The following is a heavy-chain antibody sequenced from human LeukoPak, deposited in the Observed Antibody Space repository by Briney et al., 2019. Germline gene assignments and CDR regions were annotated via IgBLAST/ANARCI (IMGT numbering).Heavy chain of an antibody. CDR3: AKVQAASSGWYFDY. CDR2: ISGSGGGT. CDR1: GFSFTNYW. D-gene: IGHD6-19*01. V-gene: IGHV3-23*01. Sequence: PGGSLRLSCAASGFSFTNYWMSWVRQAPGKGLEWVSAISGSGGGTKYADSVKGRFTISRDNSKNTLYLQTNSLRAEDTAVYYCAKVQAASSGWYFDYWGQGTLVTVSS. J-gene: IGHJ4*02.